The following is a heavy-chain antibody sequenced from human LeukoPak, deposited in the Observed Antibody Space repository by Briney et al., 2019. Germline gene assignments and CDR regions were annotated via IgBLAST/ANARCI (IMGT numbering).Heavy chain of an antibody. V-gene: IGHV4-4*09. D-gene: IGHD3-10*01. CDR1: GVSISSYY. J-gene: IGHJ3*02. CDR3: ATSGDAFDI. CDR2: IYTSGST. Sequence: SETLSLTCTASGVSISSYYWSWIRQPPGKGLEWIGYIYTSGSTNYNPSLKSRVTISVDTSKNQFSLKLSSVTAADTAVYYCATSGDAFDIWGQGTMVTVSS.